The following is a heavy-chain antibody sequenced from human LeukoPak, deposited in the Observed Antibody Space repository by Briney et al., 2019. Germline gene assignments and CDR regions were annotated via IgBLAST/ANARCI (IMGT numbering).Heavy chain of an antibody. CDR3: AMGQQLVYPTY. Sequence: GGSLRLSCAASGFTFSSYAMSWVRQAPGKGLEWVSAISGSGGSTYYADSVEGRFTISRDNSKNTLYLQMNSLRAEDTAVYYCAMGQQLVYPTYWGQGTLVTVSS. CDR2: ISGSGGST. CDR1: GFTFSSYA. D-gene: IGHD6-6*01. J-gene: IGHJ4*02. V-gene: IGHV3-23*01.